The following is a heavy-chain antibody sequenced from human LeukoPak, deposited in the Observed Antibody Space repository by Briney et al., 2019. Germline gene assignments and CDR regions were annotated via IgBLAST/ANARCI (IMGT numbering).Heavy chain of an antibody. CDR2: VNPNSGNT. V-gene: IGHV1-8*01. CDR1: GYTFTSYD. CDR3: ARGIGRDIVVVPADFDY. D-gene: IGHD2-2*01. J-gene: IGHJ4*02. Sequence: ASVKVSCKASGYTFTSYDINWVRQATGQGLEWMGWVNPNSGNTGYAQKFQGRVTMTRNTSISTAYMELSSLRSEDTAVYYCARGIGRDIVVVPADFDYWGQGTLVTVSS.